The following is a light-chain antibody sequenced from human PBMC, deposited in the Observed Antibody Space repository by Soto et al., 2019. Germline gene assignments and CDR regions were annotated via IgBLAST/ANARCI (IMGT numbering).Light chain of an antibody. CDR1: QGISSY. CDR3: QQLNSYPRFT. V-gene: IGKV1-9*01. CDR2: AAS. Sequence: DIQLTQSPSFLSASVGDRVTITCRASQGISSYLAWYQQKPGKAPKLLIYAASTLQSGVPSKFSGSGSGTEFTHTISDLQPEDFATYYCQQLNSYPRFTFGPGTTVDIK. J-gene: IGKJ3*01.